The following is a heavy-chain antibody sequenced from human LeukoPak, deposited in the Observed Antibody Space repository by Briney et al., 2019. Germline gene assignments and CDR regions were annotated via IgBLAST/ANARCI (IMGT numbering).Heavy chain of an antibody. J-gene: IGHJ5*02. V-gene: IGHV3-74*01. CDR2: INSDGINT. Sequence: GGSLRLSCAASGFTFSRHPMHWVRQAPGKGLVWVSRINSDGINTSYADSVKGRFTISRDNAKNTLNLQMNSLRAEDTAVYYCARDLGQYYDTSDNWFDPWGQGTLVTVSS. D-gene: IGHD3-22*01. CDR3: ARDLGQYYDTSDNWFDP. CDR1: GFTFSRHP.